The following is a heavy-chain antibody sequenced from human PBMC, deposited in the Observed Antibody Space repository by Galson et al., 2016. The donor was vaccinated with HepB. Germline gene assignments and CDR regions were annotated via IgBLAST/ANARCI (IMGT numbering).Heavy chain of an antibody. V-gene: IGHV3-30*04. CDR1: GFTFSSYA. CDR2: ISYDGRNK. J-gene: IGHJ6*02. D-gene: IGHD3-3*01. Sequence: SLRLSCAASGFTFSSYAMHWVRQAPGKGLEWVAVISYDGRNKYSADSVKGRFTISRDNSKNTLFLEMSSLRPEDTAVYYCARVMYDLRDYYHYYGMDVWGQGTTVTVSS. CDR3: ARVMYDLRDYYHYYGMDV.